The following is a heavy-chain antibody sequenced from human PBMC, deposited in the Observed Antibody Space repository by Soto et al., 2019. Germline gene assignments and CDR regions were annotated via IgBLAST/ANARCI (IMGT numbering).Heavy chain of an antibody. J-gene: IGHJ4*02. Sequence: PSETLSLTCTVSGGSISSYYWSWIRQPPGKGLEWIGYIYHSGSTNYNPSLKSRVTISVDTSKNQFSLKLSSVTAADTAVYYCAREMEQWLFDYWGQGTLVTVSS. CDR3: AREMEQWLFDY. CDR1: GGSISSYY. V-gene: IGHV4-59*01. D-gene: IGHD6-19*01. CDR2: IYHSGST.